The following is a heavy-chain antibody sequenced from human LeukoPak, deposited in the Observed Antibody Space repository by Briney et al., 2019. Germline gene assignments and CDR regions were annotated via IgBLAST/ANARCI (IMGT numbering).Heavy chain of an antibody. CDR2: ISSSSSYI. CDR1: GFTFSSYS. CDR3: ASDGVWGSMIEEGYGMDV. V-gene: IGHV3-21*01. D-gene: IGHD3-22*01. J-gene: IGHJ6*02. Sequence: GGSLRLSCAASGFTFSSYSMNWVRQAPGKGLEWVSSISSSSSYIYYADSVKGRFTISRDNAKNSLYLQMNSLRAEDTAVYYCASDGVWGSMIEEGYGMDVWGQGTTVTVSS.